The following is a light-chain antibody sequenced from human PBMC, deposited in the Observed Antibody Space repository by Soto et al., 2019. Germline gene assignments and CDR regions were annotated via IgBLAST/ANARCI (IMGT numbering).Light chain of an antibody. J-gene: IGKJ1*01. CDR1: QSISTW. CDR3: QQYNDYWT. V-gene: IGKV1-5*01. Sequence: DIQLTQSPSTLSASVGDRVTITCRASQSISTWLAWYQQKPGKAPKFLIYDASNLESGVPSRFSGSGSGTEFPLTISSLQPDDFATYHCQQYNDYWTFGQGTKVEIK. CDR2: DAS.